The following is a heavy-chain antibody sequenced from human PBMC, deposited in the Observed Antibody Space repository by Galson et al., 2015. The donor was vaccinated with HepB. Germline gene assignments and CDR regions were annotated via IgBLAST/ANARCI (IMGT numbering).Heavy chain of an antibody. D-gene: IGHD5-12*01. J-gene: IGHJ3*02. Sequence: SLRLSCAASGFTLSSYSMNWVRQAPGKGLEWVSSISSSSSYIYYADSVKGRFTISRDNAKNSLYLQMNSLRAEDTAVYYCAIDSGYDADAFDIWGQGTMVTVSS. V-gene: IGHV3-21*01. CDR3: AIDSGYDADAFDI. CDR1: GFTLSSYS. CDR2: ISSSSSYI.